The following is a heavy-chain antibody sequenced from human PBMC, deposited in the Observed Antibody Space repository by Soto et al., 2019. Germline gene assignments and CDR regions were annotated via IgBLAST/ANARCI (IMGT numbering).Heavy chain of an antibody. J-gene: IGHJ4*02. CDR1: GFIFSAYW. CDR3: ATLDTAEIQTAAY. D-gene: IGHD5-18*01. Sequence: EVQLVESGGDLVQPGGSLRLSCAGSGFIFSAYWMSWVRHGPGKGLEWVAMINRGASGTHYVDSVKGRFTISRDNAKNFLFLQKNSLRVEDKALYYCATLDTAEIQTAAYWGQGTLVTVSS. CDR2: INRGASGT. V-gene: IGHV3-7*01.